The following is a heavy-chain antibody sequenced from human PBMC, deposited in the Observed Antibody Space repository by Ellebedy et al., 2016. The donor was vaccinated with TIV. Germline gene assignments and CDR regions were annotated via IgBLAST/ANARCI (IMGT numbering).Heavy chain of an antibody. CDR1: GYTFTSSD. Sequence: ASVKVSXKASGYTFTSSDIHWVRQAPGQGLEWMGWVNPNSGYTGYAQMFQGRVTMTRNTSINTAYMELRSLRSDDTAVYYCGTPMVGDFSYYYMDVWGKGTTVTVSS. V-gene: IGHV1-8*01. D-gene: IGHD5-18*01. CDR3: GTPMVGDFSYYYMDV. CDR2: VNPNSGYT. J-gene: IGHJ6*03.